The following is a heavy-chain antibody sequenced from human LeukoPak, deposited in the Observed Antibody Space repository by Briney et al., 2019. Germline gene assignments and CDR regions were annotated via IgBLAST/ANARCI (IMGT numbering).Heavy chain of an antibody. CDR2: IIPILGIA. Sequence: SVKVSCKASGGTFSSYAISWVRQAPGQGLEWMGRIIPILGIANYAQKFQGRVTITADKSTSTAYMELSSLRSEDTAVYYCARDFSSSWSTDYYYGMDVWGQGTTVTVSS. V-gene: IGHV1-69*04. CDR1: GGTFSSYA. CDR3: ARDFSSSWSTDYYYGMDV. D-gene: IGHD6-13*01. J-gene: IGHJ6*02.